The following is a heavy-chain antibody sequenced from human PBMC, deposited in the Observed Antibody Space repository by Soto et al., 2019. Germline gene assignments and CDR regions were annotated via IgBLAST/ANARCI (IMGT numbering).Heavy chain of an antibody. CDR2: ISSSSSTI. J-gene: IGHJ3*02. V-gene: IGHV3-48*02. D-gene: IGHD3-3*01. CDR3: ARAGDFWSGDAFDI. Sequence: GGSLRLSCAASGFTFSSYSMNCVRQAPGKGLEWVSYISSSSSTIYYADSVKGRFTISRDNAKNSLYLQMNSLRDEDTAVYYSARAGDFWSGDAFDIWGQGTMVTVPS. CDR1: GFTFSSYS.